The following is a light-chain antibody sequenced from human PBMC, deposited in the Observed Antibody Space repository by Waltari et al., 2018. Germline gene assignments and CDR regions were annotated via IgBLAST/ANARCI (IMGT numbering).Light chain of an antibody. CDR2: NTY. J-gene: IGKJ1*01. CDR1: QSVARA. CDR3: QNYVRLPAT. V-gene: IGKV3-20*01. Sequence: ILLTQSPGTLSLSPRESATLSCRASQSVARALAWYQQKPRQPPRLLIYNTYTRATGVPDRFSGGGSGTDFSLTISRLAPEDFAVYYCQNYVRLPATFGQGTKVEIK.